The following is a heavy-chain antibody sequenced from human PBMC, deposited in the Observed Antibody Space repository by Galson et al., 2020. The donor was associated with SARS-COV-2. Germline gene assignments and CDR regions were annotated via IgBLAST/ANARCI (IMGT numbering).Heavy chain of an antibody. CDR1: GGSFNNYY. V-gene: IGHV4-34*01. J-gene: IGHJ3*02. CDR2: INHNGRT. Sequence: SETLSLTCAVYGGSFNNYYWTWIRQPPGKGLEWIGEINHNGRTDYSPFLKSRVTMSVDTSKNQFSLNLSSVTAADTAVYYCARGDVEAGTFDIWGHGTVVTVSS. CDR3: ARGDVEAGTFDI. D-gene: IGHD2-15*01.